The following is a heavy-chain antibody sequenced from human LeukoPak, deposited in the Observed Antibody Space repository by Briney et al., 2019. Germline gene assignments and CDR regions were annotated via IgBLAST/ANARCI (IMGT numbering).Heavy chain of an antibody. J-gene: IGHJ4*02. CDR2: ICSDGST. D-gene: IGHD2-2*01. CDR1: GFTVTSNY. CDR3: AKATQSQLLKGYFDF. Sequence: PGGSLRLSCAASGFTVTSNYMTWVRQAPGKGLEWVSVICSDGSTYYADSVKGRFSISRDHSKNTVFLQMNSLRAEDTAVYYCAKATQSQLLKGYFDFWGQGALVTVSS. V-gene: IGHV3-53*01.